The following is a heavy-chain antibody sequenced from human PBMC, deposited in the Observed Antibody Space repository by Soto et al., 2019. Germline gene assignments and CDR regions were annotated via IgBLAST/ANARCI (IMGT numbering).Heavy chain of an antibody. CDR2: IRNKVNTYAT. Sequence: EVQLVESGGGLVQPGGSLKLSCAASGFTFTDSAIHWVRQASGKGPEWVGRIRNKVNTYATAYAASVKGRFTISREDATGTTYLQMNSLNTEDTAVYYCSRRRDWTATDPLDYWGQGTLVTVSS. CDR1: GFTFTDSA. J-gene: IGHJ4*02. V-gene: IGHV3-73*02. CDR3: SRRRDWTATDPLDY. D-gene: IGHD2-21*01.